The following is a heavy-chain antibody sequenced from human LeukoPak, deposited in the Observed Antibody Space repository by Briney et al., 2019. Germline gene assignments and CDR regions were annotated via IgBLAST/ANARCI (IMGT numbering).Heavy chain of an antibody. J-gene: IGHJ3*02. Sequence: SETLSLTCAVSGYSISSGYYWGWIRQPPGKGLEWIGSIYHSGSTYYNPSLKSRVTISVGTSKNQFSLKLSSATAADTAVYYCARDTIVATSADAFDIWGQGTMVTVSS. CDR1: GYSISSGYY. V-gene: IGHV4-38-2*02. CDR2: IYHSGST. D-gene: IGHD5-12*01. CDR3: ARDTIVATSADAFDI.